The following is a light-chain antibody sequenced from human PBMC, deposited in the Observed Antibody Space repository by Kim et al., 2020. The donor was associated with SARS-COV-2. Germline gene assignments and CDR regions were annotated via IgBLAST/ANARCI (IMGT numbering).Light chain of an antibody. CDR3: SSYAGSKSTV. V-gene: IGLV2-8*01. CDR2: EVT. Sequence: GQSVTSSCTGTSSDVGGYNSVSWYQQHPGKAPKLMIYEVTKRPSGVPDRFSGSKSGNTASLTVSGLQAEDEADYYCSSYAGSKSTVFGTGTKVTVL. CDR1: SSDVGGYNS. J-gene: IGLJ1*01.